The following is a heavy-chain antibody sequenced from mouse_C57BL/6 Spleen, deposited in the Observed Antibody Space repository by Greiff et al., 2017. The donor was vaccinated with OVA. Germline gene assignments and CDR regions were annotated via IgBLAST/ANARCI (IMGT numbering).Heavy chain of an antibody. CDR1: GYTFTSYW. J-gene: IGHJ2*01. CDR3: AREEYYYGSREGFDY. V-gene: IGHV1-55*01. Sequence: QVQLQQPGAELVKPGASVKMSCKASGYTFTSYWITWVKQRPGQGLEWIGDIYPGSGSTNYNEKFKSKATLTVDTSSSTAYMQLSSLTSEDSAVYYCAREEYYYGSREGFDYWGQGTTLTVSS. D-gene: IGHD1-1*01. CDR2: IYPGSGST.